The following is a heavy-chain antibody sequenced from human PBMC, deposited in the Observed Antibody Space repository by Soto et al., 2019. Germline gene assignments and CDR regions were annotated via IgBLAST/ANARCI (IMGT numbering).Heavy chain of an antibody. J-gene: IGHJ4*02. CDR3: ARDPGVAAAGYFDY. D-gene: IGHD6-13*01. CDR2: IYYSGST. V-gene: IGHV4-59*12. Sequence: SETLSLTCTVSGGSISTYYWSWIRQPPGKGLEWIGYIYYSGSTNYNPSLKSRVTISVDTSKNQFSLKLSSVTAADTAVYYCARDPGVAAAGYFDYSGQGTLVTVSS. CDR1: GGSISTYY.